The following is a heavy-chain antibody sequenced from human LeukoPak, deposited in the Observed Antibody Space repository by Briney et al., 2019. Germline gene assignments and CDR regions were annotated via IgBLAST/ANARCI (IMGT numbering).Heavy chain of an antibody. D-gene: IGHD5-24*01. J-gene: IGHJ4*02. CDR3: AGGRDGLSDY. CDR1: GGSISSSSYY. Sequence: SETLSLTCTVSGGSISSSSYYWGWIRQPPGKGLEWIGSIYYSGNTYYNPSLKSRVTISVDTSKKQLSLKLSSVTAAGTAVYYCAGGRDGLSDYWGQGTLVTVSS. V-gene: IGHV4-39*07. CDR2: IYYSGNT.